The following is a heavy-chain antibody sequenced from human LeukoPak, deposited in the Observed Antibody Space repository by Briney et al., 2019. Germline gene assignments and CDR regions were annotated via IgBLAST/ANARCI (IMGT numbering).Heavy chain of an antibody. J-gene: IGHJ4*02. CDR2: MNPNSGNT. CDR3: ARGRRQSIDIDY. Sequence: GASVKVSCKASGYTFTSYDINWVRQATGQGLEWMGWMNPNSGNTGYAQKFQGRVTMTRNTSISTAYMELSSLRSEDTAVYYCARGRRQSIDIDYWGQGTLVIVSS. CDR1: GYTFTSYD. D-gene: IGHD6-6*01. V-gene: IGHV1-8*01.